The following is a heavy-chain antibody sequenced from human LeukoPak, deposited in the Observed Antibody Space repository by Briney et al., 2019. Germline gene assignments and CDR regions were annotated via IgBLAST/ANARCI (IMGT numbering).Heavy chain of an antibody. CDR1: GGTFSSYA. D-gene: IGHD3-10*01. CDR3: ARDFKNVLLWFGEPNNWFDP. Sequence: GASVKVSCKASGGTFSSYAISWVRQAPGQGLEWMGRIIPIFGTANYAQKFQGRVTITADKSTSTAYMELSSLRSEDTAVYYCARDFKNVLLWFGEPNNWFDPWGQGTLVTASS. V-gene: IGHV1-69*06. J-gene: IGHJ5*02. CDR2: IIPIFGTA.